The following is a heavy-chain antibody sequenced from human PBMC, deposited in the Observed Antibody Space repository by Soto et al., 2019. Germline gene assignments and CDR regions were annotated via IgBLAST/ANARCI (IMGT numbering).Heavy chain of an antibody. Sequence: GGSLRLSCAASGFTFSSYEMNWVRQAPGKGLEWVSYISSSGSTIYYADSVKGRFTISRDNAKNSLYLQMNSLRAEDTAVYYCARDSSGSSGYPYYFDYWGQGTLVTVSS. CDR3: ARDSSGSSGYPYYFDY. CDR1: GFTFSSYE. V-gene: IGHV3-48*03. D-gene: IGHD3-22*01. J-gene: IGHJ4*02. CDR2: ISSSGSTI.